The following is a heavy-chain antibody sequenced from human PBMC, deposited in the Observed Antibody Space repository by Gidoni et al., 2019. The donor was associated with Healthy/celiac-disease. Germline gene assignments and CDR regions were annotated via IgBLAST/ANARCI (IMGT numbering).Heavy chain of an antibody. J-gene: IGHJ4*02. CDR3: AHFLSDFWSGYLFDY. D-gene: IGHD3-3*01. Sequence: QITLKESGPTLVKPTQTLTLTCTFSGFSLSTSGVGVVWIRQPPGKALEGLALIYWDDDKRYSPSLKSRLTITKDTSKNQVVLTMTNMDPVDTATYYCAHFLSDFWSGYLFDYWGQGTLVTVSS. CDR2: IYWDDDK. V-gene: IGHV2-5*02. CDR1: GFSLSTSGVG.